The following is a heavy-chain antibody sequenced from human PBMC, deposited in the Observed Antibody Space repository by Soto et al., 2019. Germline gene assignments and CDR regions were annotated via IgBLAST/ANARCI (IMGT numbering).Heavy chain of an antibody. CDR2: IRSKPNNYAT. Sequence: EVQLVESGGGLVQPGGSLKLSCAASGFTFSGSAMHWVRQASGKELEWVGRIRSKPNNYATAYGASVKGRFTISRDNSKNRAYLQINSLNIEDTAVYYCSRQASDFWSGKPQYYMDVWGKGTTVTVSS. D-gene: IGHD3-3*01. J-gene: IGHJ6*03. CDR3: SRQASDFWSGKPQYYMDV. V-gene: IGHV3-73*01. CDR1: GFTFSGSA.